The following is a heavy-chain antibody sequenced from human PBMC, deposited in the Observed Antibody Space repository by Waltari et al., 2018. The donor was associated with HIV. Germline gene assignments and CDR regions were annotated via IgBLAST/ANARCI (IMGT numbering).Heavy chain of an antibody. CDR2: RKDDGSEK. Sequence: EVQLMESGGGLVQSGGSLRLSCAASGFTFYNYWMVWVRQTPVKGLEWVAHRKDDGSEKYYMGSVQGRFAISRDNAKNSMVLQMNSLKAEDTAVYYCARIGTFPHNYAINFWGQGTTVTVSS. J-gene: IGHJ6*02. CDR1: GFTFYNYW. V-gene: IGHV3-7*01. D-gene: IGHD1-26*01. CDR3: ARIGTFPHNYAINF.